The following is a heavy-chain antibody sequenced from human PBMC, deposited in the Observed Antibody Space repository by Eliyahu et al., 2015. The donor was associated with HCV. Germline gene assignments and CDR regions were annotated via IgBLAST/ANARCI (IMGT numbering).Heavy chain of an antibody. V-gene: IGHV3-53*02. CDR2: IYSGGST. Sequence: EVQLVETGGGLIQPGGSLRLSCAASGFXVXSNYMSWVRQAPGKGLEWVSVIYSGGSTYYADSVKGRFTISRDNSKNTLYLQMNSLRAEDTAVYYCARGLNDSPYYYYYMDVWGKGTTVTVSS. CDR3: ARGLNDSPYYYYYMDV. J-gene: IGHJ6*03. D-gene: IGHD2-15*01. CDR1: GFXVXSNY.